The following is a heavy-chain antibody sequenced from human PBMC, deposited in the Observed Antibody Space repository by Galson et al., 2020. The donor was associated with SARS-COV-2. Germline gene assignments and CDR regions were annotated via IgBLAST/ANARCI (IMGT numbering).Heavy chain of an antibody. CDR3: TKERISSLVRGVTMYFDL. J-gene: IGHJ2*01. CDR2: ISYDGSNA. V-gene: IGHV3-30*04. D-gene: IGHD3-10*01. CDR1: GFTFRTYA. Sequence: GGSLRLSCEASGFTFRTYAMHWVRQAPGKGLEWVAVISYDGSNAYYADSVKGRLTISRDNSKNTLYLQMHSLRVEDAAIYYCTKERISSLVRGVTMYFDLWGRGALVTVSS.